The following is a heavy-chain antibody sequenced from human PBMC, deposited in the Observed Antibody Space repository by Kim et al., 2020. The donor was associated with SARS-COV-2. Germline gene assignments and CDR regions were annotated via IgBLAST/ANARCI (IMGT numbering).Heavy chain of an antibody. V-gene: IGHV1-69*13. CDR2: IIPIFGTA. D-gene: IGHD3-9*01. CDR1: GGTFSSYA. Sequence: SVKVSCKASGGTFSSYAISWVRQAPGQGLEWMGGIIPIFGTANYAQKFQGRVTITADESTSTAYMELSSLRSEDTAVYYCARGLAPNYYYYGMDVWGQGTTVTVSS. J-gene: IGHJ6*02. CDR3: ARGLAPNYYYYGMDV.